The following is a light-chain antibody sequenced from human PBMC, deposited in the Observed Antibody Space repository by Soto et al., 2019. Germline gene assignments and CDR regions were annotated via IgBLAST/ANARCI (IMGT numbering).Light chain of an antibody. CDR3: SSYTGGNPSYV. CDR1: SSDVGGYDY. V-gene: IGLV2-11*01. Sequence: QSALTQPRSVSGSPGQSVTISCTGTSSDVGGYDYVSWCQQHPGKAPKLLIYDVTRRPSGVPDRFSGSKSGNTASLTVSGLQAEDEADYYCSSYTGGNPSYVFGTGTKLTVL. CDR2: DVT. J-gene: IGLJ1*01.